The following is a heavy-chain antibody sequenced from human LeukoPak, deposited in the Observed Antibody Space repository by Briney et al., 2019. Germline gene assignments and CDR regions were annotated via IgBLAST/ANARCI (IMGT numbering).Heavy chain of an antibody. CDR2: IRSKANSYAT. V-gene: IGHV3-73*01. J-gene: IGHJ4*02. D-gene: IGHD6-19*01. Sequence: GGSLRLSCAASGFTFSGSGMHWVRQASGKGLEWVGRIRSKANSYATAYAASVKGRFTISRDDSKNTAYLQMNSLKTEDTAVYYCTSREIAVAGTNFSYGGQGTLVTVSS. CDR1: GFTFSGSG. CDR3: TSREIAVAGTNFSY.